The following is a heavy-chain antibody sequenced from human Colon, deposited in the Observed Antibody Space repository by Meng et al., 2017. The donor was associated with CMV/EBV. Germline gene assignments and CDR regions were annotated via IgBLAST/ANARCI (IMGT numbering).Heavy chain of an antibody. Sequence: ESLKISCAASGFTFSSYAMSWIRQSPSKGLEWIGEINHSGTTKYRPSLKSRATISVDTSKNQFSLRLTSVSAADTAVYYCARGGGGLGYCKNGSCDSGFADVWGQGTTVTVSS. CDR1: GFTFSSYA. V-gene: IGHV4-34*01. CDR2: INHSGTT. J-gene: IGHJ6*02. CDR3: ARGGGGLGYCKNGSCDSGFADV. D-gene: IGHD2-15*01.